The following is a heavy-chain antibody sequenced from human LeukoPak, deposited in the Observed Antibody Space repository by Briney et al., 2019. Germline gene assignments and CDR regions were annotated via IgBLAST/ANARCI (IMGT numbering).Heavy chain of an antibody. V-gene: IGHV1-8*03. CDR1: GYTFTSYD. CDR3: ARADVVVVVPAASYYYYYMDV. Sequence: GASGKVSCKASGYTFTSYDINWVRQATGQGLEWMGWMNPNSGNTGYAQKFQGRVTITRNTSISTAYMELSSLRSEDTAVYYCARADVVVVVPAASYYYYYMDVWGKGTTVTVSS. D-gene: IGHD2-2*01. CDR2: MNPNSGNT. J-gene: IGHJ6*03.